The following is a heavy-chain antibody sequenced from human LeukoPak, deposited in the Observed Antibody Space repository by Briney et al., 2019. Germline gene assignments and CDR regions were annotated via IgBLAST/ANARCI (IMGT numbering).Heavy chain of an antibody. Sequence: GSVKVSCKVSGYTLTELSMHWVRQAPGKGLEWMRWISAYNGNTNYAQKLQGRVTMTTDTSTSTAYMELRSLRSDDTAVYYCARGVKLEGNYWGQGTLVTVSS. J-gene: IGHJ4*02. CDR1: GYTLTELS. V-gene: IGHV1-18*01. D-gene: IGHD1-1*01. CDR2: ISAYNGNT. CDR3: ARGVKLEGNY.